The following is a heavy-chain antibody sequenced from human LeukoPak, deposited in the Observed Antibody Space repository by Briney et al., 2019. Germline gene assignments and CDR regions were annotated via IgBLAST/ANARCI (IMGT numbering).Heavy chain of an antibody. CDR1: RFTFEEYA. D-gene: IGHD2-2*01. V-gene: IGHV3-7*01. CDR2: IKQDGSEQ. CDR3: ARDIVVVPAAHYFDY. Sequence: GGSLRLSCAASRFTFEEYAMHWVRQAPGKGLEWVANIKQDGSEQYYVDSVKGRFTISRDNAKNSLYVQMNSLRAEDTAVYYCARDIVVVPAAHYFDYWGQGTLVTVSS. J-gene: IGHJ4*02.